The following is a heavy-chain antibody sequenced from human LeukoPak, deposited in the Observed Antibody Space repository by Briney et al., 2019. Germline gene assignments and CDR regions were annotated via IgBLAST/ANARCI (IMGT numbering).Heavy chain of an antibody. CDR3: ARSGNYGGAY. D-gene: IGHD4-17*01. CDR2: IYYSGST. Sequence: PSETLSLTCNVSGGSISSINCYWSWIRQHPGKGLEWIAYIYYSGSTSYNPSLKSRVTISVDTSKNQFSLKLSSVTAADTAVYYCARSGNYGGAYWGPGTLVTVSS. CDR1: GGSISSINCY. J-gene: IGHJ4*02. V-gene: IGHV4-31*03.